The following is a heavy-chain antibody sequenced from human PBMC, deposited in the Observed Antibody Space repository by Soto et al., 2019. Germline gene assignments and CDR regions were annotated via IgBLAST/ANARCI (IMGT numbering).Heavy chain of an antibody. CDR2: IWYDGSKK. CDR3: ARYYCTSSSCSFFDY. J-gene: IGHJ4*02. Sequence: QVQLVESGGGVVQPGRSLRLSCAASGFTFSSYGMHWVRQAPGKGLEWEAVIWYDGSKKYYADSMKCRFTISRDNSKNPLYLQMNSLRAEDTAVYYCARYYCTSSSCSFFDYWGQGTLVTVSS. CDR1: GFTFSSYG. D-gene: IGHD2-2*01. V-gene: IGHV3-33*01.